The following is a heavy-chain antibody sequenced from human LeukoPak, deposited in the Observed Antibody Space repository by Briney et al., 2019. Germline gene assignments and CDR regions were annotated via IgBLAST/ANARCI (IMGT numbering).Heavy chain of an antibody. D-gene: IGHD2-21*02. V-gene: IGHV3-23*01. CDR3: AKHRGSYGDFIFLDF. Sequence: GGSLRLSCEASGFTFGNYAMSWVRQAPGKGLEWVSVFSGGDSSTYYAHSVKGRFTISRDNSKNTLYLQMNSLRVEDTAVYYCAKHRGSYGDFIFLDFWGQGTLVTVSS. CDR2: FSGGDSST. J-gene: IGHJ4*02. CDR1: GFTFGNYA.